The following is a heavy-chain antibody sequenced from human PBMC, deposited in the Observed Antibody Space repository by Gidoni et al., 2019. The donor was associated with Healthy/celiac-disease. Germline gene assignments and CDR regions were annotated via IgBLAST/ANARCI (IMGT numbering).Heavy chain of an antibody. V-gene: IGHV3-23*01. CDR1: GFPFSSYA. J-gene: IGHJ4*02. CDR2: ISGRGGST. D-gene: IGHD6-6*01. Sequence: EVQLLESGGGLVQPGGSLRLSCAASGFPFSSYAMSWVRQAPGKGLEWVSAISGRGGSTYYADSVKGRFTISRDNSKNTLYLQMNSLRAEDTAVYYCAKCGPGSSWSFYFDYWGQGTLVTVSS. CDR3: AKCGPGSSWSFYFDY.